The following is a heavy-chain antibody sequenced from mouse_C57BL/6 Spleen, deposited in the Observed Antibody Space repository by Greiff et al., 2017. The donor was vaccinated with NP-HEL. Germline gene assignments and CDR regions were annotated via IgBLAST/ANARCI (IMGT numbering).Heavy chain of an antibody. J-gene: IGHJ3*01. D-gene: IGHD1-1*01. CDR2: IYPGDGDT. V-gene: IGHV1-82*01. CDR1: GYAFSSSW. CDR3: ARPSYYYGSSYP. Sequence: VQLQQSGPELVKPGASVKISCKASGYAFSSSWMNWVKQRPGKGLEWIGRIYPGDGDTNYNGKFKGKATLTADKSSSTAYMQLSSLTSEDSAVYFCARPSYYYGSSYPWGQGTLVTVSA.